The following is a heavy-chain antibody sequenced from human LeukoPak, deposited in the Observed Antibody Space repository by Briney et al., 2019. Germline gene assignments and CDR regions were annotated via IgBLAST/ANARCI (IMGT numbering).Heavy chain of an antibody. Sequence: PGGSLRLSCAASGFPFSSYAMTWVRQAPGKGLEWVSSISGDGATTYHADSVKRRFNISRDNAKNTVYLEISILEAEDTPVYYCARIFRPFNSANWFLSFDSWGPGTLVTVSS. V-gene: IGHV3-23*01. CDR1: GFPFSSYA. CDR3: ARIFRPFNSANWFLSFDS. CDR2: ISGDGATT. J-gene: IGHJ4*02. D-gene: IGHD1-1*01.